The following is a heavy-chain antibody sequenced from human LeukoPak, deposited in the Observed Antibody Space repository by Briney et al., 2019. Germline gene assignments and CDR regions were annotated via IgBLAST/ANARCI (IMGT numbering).Heavy chain of an antibody. CDR1: GYTFTGFY. Sequence: ASVKVSCKASGYTFTGFYFHWVRQAPGQGLEWMGRIDPNSGGTNYAQKFQGRVTVTRDTSISTAYMELSRLRSDDTAVYYCARDKVGAGNYWGQGTLVTVSS. J-gene: IGHJ4*02. V-gene: IGHV1-2*06. D-gene: IGHD1-26*01. CDR3: ARDKVGAGNY. CDR2: IDPNSGGT.